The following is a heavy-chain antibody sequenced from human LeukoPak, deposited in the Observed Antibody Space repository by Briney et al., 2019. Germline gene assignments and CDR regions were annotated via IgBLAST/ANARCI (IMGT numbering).Heavy chain of an antibody. D-gene: IGHD2-2*02. Sequence: SETLSLTCSVSGGSINSYYWSWIRQPPGKGLEWTGSIHYSGSTNYNPSLKSRVTISVDTSKNQFSLKLSSVTVADTAVYYCARAVPTAITDAFDIWGQGTMVTVSS. CDR2: IHYSGST. CDR1: GGSINSYY. CDR3: ARAVPTAITDAFDI. J-gene: IGHJ3*02. V-gene: IGHV4-59*01.